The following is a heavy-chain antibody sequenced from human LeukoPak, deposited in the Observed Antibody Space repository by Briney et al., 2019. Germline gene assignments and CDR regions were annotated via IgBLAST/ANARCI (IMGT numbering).Heavy chain of an antibody. CDR1: GYSFTSYC. J-gene: IGHJ3*01. CDR3: GMSGDRVPLQDDVFDV. CDR2: IYPGDASP. V-gene: IGHV5-51*01. Sequence: GQSLKISCKVSGYSFTSYCIGWVRQMPGKGLEWMGIIYPGDASPTYSPSFQGQVTISVDKSINTAYRQWSSLQASDTAMYYCGMSGDRVPLQDDVFDVWGQGTMVTVST. D-gene: IGHD1-26*01.